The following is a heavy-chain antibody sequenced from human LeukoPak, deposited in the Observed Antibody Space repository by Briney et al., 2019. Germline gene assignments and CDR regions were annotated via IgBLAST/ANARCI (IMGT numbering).Heavy chain of an antibody. J-gene: IGHJ6*04. D-gene: IGHD3-3*01. CDR1: GFTFSSYE. CDR3: ARDPTIFGMVMDV. V-gene: IGHV3-48*03. CDR2: ISSSGSTI. Sequence: GGSLRLSCAASGFTFSSYEMNWVRQAPGKGLEWVSYISSSGSTIYYADSVKGRFTISRDNAKNSLYLQMNILRAEDTAVYYCARDPTIFGMVMDVRGKGTTVTVSS.